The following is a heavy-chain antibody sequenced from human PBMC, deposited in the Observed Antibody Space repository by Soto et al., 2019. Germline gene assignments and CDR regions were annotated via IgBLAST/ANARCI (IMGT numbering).Heavy chain of an antibody. V-gene: IGHV3-23*01. CDR2: ISGGDDSR. J-gene: IGHJ4*02. Sequence: PGGSLRLSCAASGFTFRNYAMNWVRQAPGKGLEWVSSISGGDDSRKYVDSVKGRFTISRDNSKNTLYLQMNSLRAEDTAVYYCAKDLFTMVRLFDSWGQGTLVTVSS. CDR3: AKDLFTMVRLFDS. D-gene: IGHD3-10*01. CDR1: GFTFRNYA.